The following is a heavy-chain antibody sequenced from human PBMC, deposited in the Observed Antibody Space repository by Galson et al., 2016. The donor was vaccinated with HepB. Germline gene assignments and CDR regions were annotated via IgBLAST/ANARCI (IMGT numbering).Heavy chain of an antibody. D-gene: IGHD3-3*01. CDR1: GYTFTSFV. Sequence: SVKVSCTASGYTFTSFVIHWVRQAPGQGLEWMGRIDAGNGDTEYSQKFQGRVTITRDTSASTAYMELRSLRSDDTAVYFCARDWAERRLLEWRNWFDPWGRGTLITVSS. J-gene: IGHJ5*02. V-gene: IGHV1-3*01. CDR3: ARDWAERRLLEWRNWFDP. CDR2: IDAGNGDT.